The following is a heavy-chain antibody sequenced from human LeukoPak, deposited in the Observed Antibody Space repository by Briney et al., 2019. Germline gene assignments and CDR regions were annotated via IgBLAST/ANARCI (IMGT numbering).Heavy chain of an antibody. V-gene: IGHV3-23*01. D-gene: IGHD1-26*01. CDR1: GFTFSSYG. Sequence: GGTLRLSCAASGFTFSSYGMSWVRQAPGKGLEWVSAISGSGGSTYYADSVKGRFTISRDNSKNTLYLQMNSLRAEDTAVYYCAKAGGGYNQNFDYWGQGTLVTVSS. J-gene: IGHJ4*02. CDR2: ISGSGGST. CDR3: AKAGGGYNQNFDY.